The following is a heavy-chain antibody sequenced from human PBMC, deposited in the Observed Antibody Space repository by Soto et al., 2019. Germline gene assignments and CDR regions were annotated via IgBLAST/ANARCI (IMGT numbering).Heavy chain of an antibody. CDR2: ISYDGSNK. V-gene: IGHV3-30-3*01. D-gene: IGHD2-2*01. CDR1: GFTFSSYA. Sequence: QVQLVESGGGVVQPGRSLRLSCAASGFTFSSYAMHWVRQAPGKGLEWVAVISYDGSNKYYADSVKGRFTISRDNSKNTLYLQMNSLRAEDTAVYYCARNRGFVVVPAASYYYYGMDVWGQGTTVTVSS. J-gene: IGHJ6*02. CDR3: ARNRGFVVVPAASYYYYGMDV.